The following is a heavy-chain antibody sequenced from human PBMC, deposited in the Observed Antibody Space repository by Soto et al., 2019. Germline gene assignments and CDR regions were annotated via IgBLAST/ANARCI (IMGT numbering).Heavy chain of an antibody. CDR3: ARDKFGDYTYWYFDL. CDR2: IIPIFGTA. V-gene: IGHV1-69*06. D-gene: IGHD4-17*01. CDR1: GGTFSSYA. Sequence: QVQLVQSGAAVKKPGSSVKVSCKASGGTFSSYAISWVRQAPGQGLEWMGGIIPIFGTANYAQKFQGRVTITADKSTSKAYMELSSLRSEDTAVYYCARDKFGDYTYWYFDLWGRGTLVTVSS. J-gene: IGHJ2*01.